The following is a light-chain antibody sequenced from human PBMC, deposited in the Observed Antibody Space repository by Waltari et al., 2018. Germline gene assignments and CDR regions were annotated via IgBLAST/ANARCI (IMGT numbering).Light chain of an antibody. CDR1: SRDVGGYTS. CDR3: SSYTGRVYV. Sequence: QSALTQPAAVSGSPGQSITISRTGTSRDVGGYTSVSWYHQHPGKGPNPILYEVNKRPSGFSNRVSGSTSGNTASLTISGLQTEDEADYYCSSYTGRVYVFVTGTKVTVL. J-gene: IGLJ1*01. CDR2: EVN. V-gene: IGLV2-14*01.